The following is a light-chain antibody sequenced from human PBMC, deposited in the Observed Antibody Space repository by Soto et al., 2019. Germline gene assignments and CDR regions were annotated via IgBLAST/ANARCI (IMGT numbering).Light chain of an antibody. Sequence: QSALTQPRSVSGSPGQSVTISCTGTSSDIGGYNFVSWYQQHPGKAPKFMIYDVSKRPSGVPDRFSGSKSGNTASLTISGLQAEDEGDYYCCSYAGSSVTFGGGTKLTVL. CDR2: DVS. CDR3: CSYAGSSVT. CDR1: SSDIGGYNF. V-gene: IGLV2-11*01. J-gene: IGLJ2*01.